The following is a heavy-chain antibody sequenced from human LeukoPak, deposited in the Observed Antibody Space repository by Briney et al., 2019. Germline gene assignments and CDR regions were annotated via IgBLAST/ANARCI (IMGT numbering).Heavy chain of an antibody. CDR2: ITGNGGYT. V-gene: IGHV3-64D*06. Sequence: GGSLRLSCAASGFTFSDYYMSWIRQAPGKGLEYVSAITGNGGYTYYADSVKGRFTISRDNSKNTLYLQMSSLRAEDTAVYYCVKGGVYSSSSSFDYWGQGTLVTVSS. CDR1: GFTFSDYY. CDR3: VKGGVYSSSSSFDY. D-gene: IGHD6-6*01. J-gene: IGHJ4*02.